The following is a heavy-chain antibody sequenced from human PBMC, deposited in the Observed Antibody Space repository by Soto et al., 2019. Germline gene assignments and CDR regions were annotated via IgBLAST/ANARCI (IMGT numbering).Heavy chain of an antibody. CDR3: ARGGYYDNSWGKLSHYGLDV. CDR2: ISSYNDYT. CDR1: GYTFIRYG. Sequence: QVQLAQSANEVKKPGASVRVSCKAAGYTFIRYGIAWVRQAPGQGLEWMAWISSYNDYTVYAQKFQGRVSMTADTSTRTVYMNLRGLKSDDTAVYYCARGGYYDNSWGKLSHYGLDVWGQGTSVSVSS. D-gene: IGHD3-16*01. V-gene: IGHV1-18*01. J-gene: IGHJ6*02.